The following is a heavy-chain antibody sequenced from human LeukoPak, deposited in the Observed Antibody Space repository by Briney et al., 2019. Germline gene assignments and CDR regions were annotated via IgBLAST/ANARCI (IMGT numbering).Heavy chain of an antibody. J-gene: IGHJ3*01. Sequence: PGRSLRLSCAASGITFDDYAMYWVRQAPGKSLEWVSGVNWKTGNIGYADSVKDRFTTFRDYAKTSLYMQMNSLTTEDTALYYCTIRRFSGYDAAFDVWGQGTMVTVSS. CDR2: VNWKTGNI. CDR1: GITFDDYA. D-gene: IGHD5-12*01. CDR3: TIRRFSGYDAAFDV. V-gene: IGHV3-9*01.